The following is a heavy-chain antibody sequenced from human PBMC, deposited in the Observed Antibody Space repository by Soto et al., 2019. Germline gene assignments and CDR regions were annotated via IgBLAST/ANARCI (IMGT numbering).Heavy chain of an antibody. V-gene: IGHV3-33*08. J-gene: IGHJ4*02. CDR3: ARDHLGEYSYGYRFDY. Sequence: GGSLRLSCAASGFTFSSYGMHWVRQAPGKGLEWVAVIWYDGSNKYYADSVKGRFTISRDNSKNTLYLQMNSLRAEDTAVYYCARDHLGEYSYGYRFDYWGQGTLVTVSS. CDR2: IWYDGSNK. D-gene: IGHD5-18*01. CDR1: GFTFSSYG.